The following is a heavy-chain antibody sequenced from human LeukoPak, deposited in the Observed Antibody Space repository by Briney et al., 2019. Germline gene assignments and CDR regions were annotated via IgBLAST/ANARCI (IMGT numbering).Heavy chain of an antibody. J-gene: IGHJ3*02. CDR1: GFTFNTYH. Sequence: PGGSLRLSCAASGFTFNTYHMSWVRQAPGKGLEWVSAISGSGDRTYYADSVKGRCTISRDNSKNTLFLQVDGRRAEDTAVYYCAKRMAPLGGPFDIWGQGTMLTVSS. V-gene: IGHV3-23*01. CDR2: ISGSGDRT. CDR3: AKRMAPLGGPFDI. D-gene: IGHD5-24*01.